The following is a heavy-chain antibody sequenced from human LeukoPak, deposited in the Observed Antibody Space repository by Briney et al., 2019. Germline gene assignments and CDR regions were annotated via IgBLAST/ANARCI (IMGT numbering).Heavy chain of an antibody. CDR1: GYTFTGYY. CDR2: INPNSGGT. D-gene: IGHD6-19*01. J-gene: IGHJ6*02. CDR3: ARGTDSSGWYGTVMDV. V-gene: IGHV1-2*02. Sequence: ASVKVSCKASGYTFTGYYMHWVRQAPGQGLEWMGWINPNSGGTNYAQKFQGRVTMTRDTSISTACMELSRLRSDDTAVYYCARGTDSSGWYGTVMDVWGQGTTVTVSS.